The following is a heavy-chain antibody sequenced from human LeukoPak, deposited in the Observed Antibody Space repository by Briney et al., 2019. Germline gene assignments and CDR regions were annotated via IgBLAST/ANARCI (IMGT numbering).Heavy chain of an antibody. J-gene: IGHJ4*02. V-gene: IGHV1-2*06. D-gene: IGHD5-18*01. Sequence: GASVKVSCKASGYTFSVYNMHWVRQAPGQGLEWMGRVISHSGGTNYAPRFQGRVTMTRDTSTSTAYMELSRLKSDDTAVYYCARGYNYGHDYWGQGTLVTVSS. CDR2: VISHSGGT. CDR1: GYTFSVYN. CDR3: ARGYNYGHDY.